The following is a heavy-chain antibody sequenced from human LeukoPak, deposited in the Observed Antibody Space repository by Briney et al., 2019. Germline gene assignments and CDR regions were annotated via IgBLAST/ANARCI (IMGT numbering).Heavy chain of an antibody. CDR3: ARHGIIIDTAMVEPPYFDY. V-gene: IGHV5-51*01. J-gene: IGHJ4*02. Sequence: PGESLKISCKGSGYSFTSYWIGWVRQMPGKGLEWMGIIYPGDSDTRYSPSFQGQVTLSADKSISTAYLQWSSLKASDTAMYYCARHGIIIDTAMVEPPYFDYWGQGTLVTVSS. D-gene: IGHD5-18*01. CDR1: GYSFTSYW. CDR2: IYPGDSDT.